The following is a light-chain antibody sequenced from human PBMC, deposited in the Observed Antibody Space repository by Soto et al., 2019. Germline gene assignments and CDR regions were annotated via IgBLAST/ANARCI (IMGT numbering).Light chain of an antibody. J-gene: IGKJ3*01. Sequence: EIVMTQSPATLSVSPGERATLSCRASQSVSSNLAWYQQKPGQAPRLLIYGASTRATGIPARFSGSGSGTEFTLTIGSLQSEDLAVYYCQQYNNWPPFTFGPGTKVDIK. CDR2: GAS. CDR1: QSVSSN. CDR3: QQYNNWPPFT. V-gene: IGKV3-15*01.